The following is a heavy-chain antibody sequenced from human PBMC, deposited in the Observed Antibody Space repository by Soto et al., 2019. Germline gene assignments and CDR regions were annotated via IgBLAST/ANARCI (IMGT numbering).Heavy chain of an antibody. CDR3: ARLYGLDAFDI. CDR1: GGSISSYY. V-gene: IGHV4-59*08. D-gene: IGHD3-16*02. J-gene: IGHJ3*02. Sequence: QVQLQESGPGLVKPSETLSLTCTVSGGSISSYYWSWILQPPWKGLEWIGYIYYSGSTNYNPSLKSRVTISVDTSKNQFSLKLSSVTAADTAVYYCARLYGLDAFDIWGQGTMVTVSS. CDR2: IYYSGST.